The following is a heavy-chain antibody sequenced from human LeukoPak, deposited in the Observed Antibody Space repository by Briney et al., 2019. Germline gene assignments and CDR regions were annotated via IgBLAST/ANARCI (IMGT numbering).Heavy chain of an antibody. CDR3: ARGTESIGSSWYGY. D-gene: IGHD6-13*01. CDR2: IQYSGNT. CDR1: GGSISPNL. J-gene: IGHJ4*02. V-gene: IGHV4-59*12. Sequence: SETLSLTCTVSGGSISPNLWSWIRQPPGKGLEWIGYIQYSGNTHYNPSLESRVTISVDTSKNQFSLKLSSVTAADTAVYYCARGTESIGSSWYGYWGQGTLVTVSS.